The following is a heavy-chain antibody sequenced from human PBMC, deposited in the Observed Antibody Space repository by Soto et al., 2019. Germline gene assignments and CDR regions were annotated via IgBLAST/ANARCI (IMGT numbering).Heavy chain of an antibody. CDR1: VCSIISASYS. D-gene: IGHD6-6*01. CDR3: AREDAARSERWFDA. Sequence: HVQLQESGPRLVKPSQTLSLSCAVSVCSIISASYSWNWIRQSPGRGLEWIGHIYSSGSTYYNPYRMSRVSISVDTSNNQFSLKLTSVTAADTAVYFCAREDAARSERWFDAWGQGILVTVSS. CDR2: IYSSGST. V-gene: IGHV4-31*11. J-gene: IGHJ5*02.